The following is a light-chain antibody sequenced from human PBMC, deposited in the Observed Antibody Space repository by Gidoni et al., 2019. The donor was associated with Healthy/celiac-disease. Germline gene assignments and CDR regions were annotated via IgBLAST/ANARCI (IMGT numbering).Light chain of an antibody. CDR2: KAS. CDR3: QQYNSYPWT. V-gene: IGKV1-5*03. Sequence: DIQMTQSPSTLSASVGDRVTITCRDSQSISSWLAWYQQKPGKAPKLLIYKASSLESGVPSRFSGSGSGTAFTLTISTLQPDDFATYYCQQYNSYPWTFGQGTKVEIK. CDR1: QSISSW. J-gene: IGKJ1*01.